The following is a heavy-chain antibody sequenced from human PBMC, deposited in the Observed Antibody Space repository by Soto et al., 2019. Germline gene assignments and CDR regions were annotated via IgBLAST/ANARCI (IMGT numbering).Heavy chain of an antibody. V-gene: IGHV1-69*12. CDR2: IIPIFGTA. D-gene: IGHD3-22*01. Sequence: QVQLVQSGAEVKKPGSSVKVSCKASGGTFSSYAISWVRQAPGQGLEWMGGIIPIFGTANYAQKFQGRVTITADESTSTAYMELSSLRSEDTAVYYCARGYDSSGYYYGVAEYFQHWGQGTLVTVSS. CDR1: GGTFSSYA. J-gene: IGHJ1*01. CDR3: ARGYDSSGYYYGVAEYFQH.